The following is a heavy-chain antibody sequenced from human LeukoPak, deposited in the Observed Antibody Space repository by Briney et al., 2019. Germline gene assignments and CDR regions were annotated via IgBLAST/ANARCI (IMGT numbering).Heavy chain of an antibody. CDR3: ARRPFKYYDILTGSYRSEFDY. CDR2: MNPDTGNT. Sequence: GASVKVSCKASGYTFTSYYMHWVRQAPGQGLEWMGWMNPDTGNTGYAQKFQGRVTMTRNTSISTAYMELSSLKSEDTAVYYCARRPFKYYDILTGSYRSEFDYWGQGTLVTVSS. D-gene: IGHD3-9*01. J-gene: IGHJ4*02. CDR1: GYTFTSYY. V-gene: IGHV1-8*02.